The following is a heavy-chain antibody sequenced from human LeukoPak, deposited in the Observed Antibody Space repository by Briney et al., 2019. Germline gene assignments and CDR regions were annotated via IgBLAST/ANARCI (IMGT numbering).Heavy chain of an antibody. CDR3: ARDRMFDSSGYQAHDY. Sequence: GGSLRLSCEVSGFTVDDYGMSWVRQTSGKGLEWVSATSRDGRGTIYADSVKGRFTISRDNARNSLYLQMNSLRAEDTAFYRCARDRMFDSSGYQAHDYWGQGTLVTVSS. J-gene: IGHJ4*02. V-gene: IGHV3-20*01. D-gene: IGHD3-22*01. CDR2: TSRDGRGT. CDR1: GFTVDDYG.